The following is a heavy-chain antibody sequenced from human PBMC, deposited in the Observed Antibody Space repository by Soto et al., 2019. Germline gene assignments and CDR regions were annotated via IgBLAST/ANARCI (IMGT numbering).Heavy chain of an antibody. CDR3: ASYDSSGRYFDY. J-gene: IGHJ4*02. Sequence: PRLSCAASGFTFSSYAMSWVRQAPGKGLEWVSAISGSGGSTYYADSVKGRFTISRDNSKNTLYLQMNSLRAEDTAVYYCASYDSSGRYFDYWGQGTLVNVSS. CDR1: GFTFSSYA. D-gene: IGHD3-22*01. CDR2: ISGSGGST. V-gene: IGHV3-23*01.